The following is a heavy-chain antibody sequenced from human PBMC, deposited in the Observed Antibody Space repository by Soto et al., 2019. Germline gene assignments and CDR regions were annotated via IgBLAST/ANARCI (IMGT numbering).Heavy chain of an antibody. J-gene: IGHJ4*02. Sequence: GESLKISCKGSGYSFAGYWITWVRQKPGKGLEWMGRIDPSDSQTYYSPSFRGHVTISVTKSITTVFLQWSSLRAWDTAMYYCARQIYDSDTGPNFQYYFDSWGQGTPVTVSS. V-gene: IGHV5-10-1*01. D-gene: IGHD3-22*01. CDR1: GYSFAGYW. CDR2: IDPSDSQT. CDR3: ARQIYDSDTGPNFQYYFDS.